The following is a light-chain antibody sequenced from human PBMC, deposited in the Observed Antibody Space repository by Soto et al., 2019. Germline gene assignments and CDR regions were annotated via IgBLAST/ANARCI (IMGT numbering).Light chain of an antibody. CDR2: EVS. J-gene: IGLJ1*01. V-gene: IGLV2-14*01. CDR1: NSDVGLYDF. Sequence: QSALTQPASVSGTPGQSITISCTGSNSDVGLYDFVSWYQHHPGRAPKLIVSEVSHRPSGISNRFSGSKSGNTASLTISGVPSEDEADYYCISYTSDAVRYVFGTGTKVTVL. CDR3: ISYTSDAVRYV.